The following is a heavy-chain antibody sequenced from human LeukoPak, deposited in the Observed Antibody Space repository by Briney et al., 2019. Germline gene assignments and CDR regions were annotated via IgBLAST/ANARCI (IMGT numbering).Heavy chain of an antibody. J-gene: IGHJ4*02. D-gene: IGHD3-3*01. CDR1: GGSISSYY. CDR3: ARERFTYYDFWSGYTH. Sequence: PSETLSLTCTVSGGSISSYYWSWIRQPPGKGLEWIGYIYYSGSTNYNPSLKSRVTISVDTSKNQFSLKLSSVTAADTAVYYCARERFTYYDFWSGYTHWGQGTLVTVSS. CDR2: IYYSGST. V-gene: IGHV4-59*12.